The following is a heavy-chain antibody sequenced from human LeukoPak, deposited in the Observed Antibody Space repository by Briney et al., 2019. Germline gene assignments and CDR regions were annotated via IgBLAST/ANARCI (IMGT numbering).Heavy chain of an antibody. CDR1: GFTFSSYW. D-gene: IGHD2-21*02. CDR3: ARALGVTPPYYFSYGMDV. V-gene: IGHV3-7*03. CDR2: IKQDGIEK. Sequence: PGGSLRHSCAASGFTFSSYWMTWVRQAPGKGLEWVANIKQDGIEKYYVDSVKGRFTISRDNAENSMYLQMNSLRAEDTAVYFCARALGVTPPYYFSYGMDVWGKGATVTVSS. J-gene: IGHJ6*04.